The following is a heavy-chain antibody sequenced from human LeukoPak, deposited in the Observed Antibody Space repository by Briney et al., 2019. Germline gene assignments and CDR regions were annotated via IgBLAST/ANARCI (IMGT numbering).Heavy chain of an antibody. CDR3: AKPDGLRGSGWYSRQAPALFDY. V-gene: IGHV3-23*01. CDR2: ISGSGGST. Sequence: GGSLRLSCAASGFTFSSYAMSWVRQAPGKGLEWVSAISGSGGSTYYADSVKGRFTISRDNSKNTLYLQMNSLRAEDTAVYYCAKPDGLRGSGWYSRQAPALFDYWGQGTLVTVSS. J-gene: IGHJ4*02. CDR1: GFTFSSYA. D-gene: IGHD6-19*01.